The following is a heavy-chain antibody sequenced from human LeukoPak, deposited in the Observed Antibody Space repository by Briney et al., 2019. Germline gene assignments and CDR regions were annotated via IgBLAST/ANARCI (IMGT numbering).Heavy chain of an antibody. J-gene: IGHJ4*02. D-gene: IGHD3-10*01. Sequence: KPSETLSLTCTVSGYSNSSGYYWGWIRQPPGKGLEWIGSIPYSGSTYYNPSLKSRLTISVDTSKNQFSLKLSSVTAADTAVYYCARCKDYYVSGSYYKTFDYWGQGTLVTVSS. CDR3: ARCKDYYVSGSYYKTFDY. V-gene: IGHV4-38-2*02. CDR2: IPYSGST. CDR1: GYSNSSGYY.